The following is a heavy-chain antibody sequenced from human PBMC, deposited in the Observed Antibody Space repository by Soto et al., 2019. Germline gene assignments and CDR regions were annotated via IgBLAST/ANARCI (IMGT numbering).Heavy chain of an antibody. CDR2: IIPILGIA. D-gene: IGHD2-15*01. J-gene: IGHJ6*03. V-gene: IGHV1-69*08. CDR1: GGTFSSYT. Sequence: QVQLVQSGAEVKKPGSSVKVSCKASGGTFSSYTISWVRQAPGQGLEWMGRIIPILGIANYAQQFQGRVTITAAKSTSTAYMELSSLRSEDTAVYYCARDSNCSCGSCYSNYYYYYYIDVWGKGTTVTVSS. CDR3: ARDSNCSCGSCYSNYYYYYYIDV.